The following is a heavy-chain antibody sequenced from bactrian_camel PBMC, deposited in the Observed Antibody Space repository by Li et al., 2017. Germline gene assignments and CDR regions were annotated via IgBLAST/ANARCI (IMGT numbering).Heavy chain of an antibody. J-gene: IGHJ4*01. D-gene: IGHD5*01. CDR2: IYSGDHST. V-gene: IGHV3S40*01. Sequence: DVQLVESGGGSVQAGGSLRLSCVVTGLTTSTFCMGWFRQAPGKEREGVALIYSGDHSTYYLDSVKGRFTISLDAAANTLYLQMDSLRPEDTAMYYCAASLGKTYCHAAFFLTRARPNFGIMGQGTQVTVS. CDR1: GLTTSTFC.